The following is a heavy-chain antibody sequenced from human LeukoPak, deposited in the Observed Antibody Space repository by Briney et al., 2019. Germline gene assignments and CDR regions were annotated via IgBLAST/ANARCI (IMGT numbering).Heavy chain of an antibody. V-gene: IGHV1-69*05. CDR3: ASTPYDFWSGYYIE. J-gene: IGHJ4*02. Sequence: ASVKVSCKTSGGTFSKYAIYWVRQAPGQGLEWMGGIIPIFGTADYAQKFQGRVTITTDESTSTAYMELSSLRSEDTAVYYCASTPYDFWSGYYIEWGQGTLVTVSS. D-gene: IGHD3-3*01. CDR1: GGTFSKYA. CDR2: IIPIFGTA.